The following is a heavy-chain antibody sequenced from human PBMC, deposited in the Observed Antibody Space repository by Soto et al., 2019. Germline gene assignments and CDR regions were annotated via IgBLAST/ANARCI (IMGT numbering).Heavy chain of an antibody. CDR2: IIPIFGTA. CDR1: GGTFSSYA. CDR3: ARDHRGADYYDSSGYPRFAFDI. D-gene: IGHD3-22*01. V-gene: IGHV1-69*13. Sequence: SVKVSCKASGGTFSSYAISWVRQAPGQGLEWMGGIIPIFGTANYAQKFQGRVTITADESTSTAYMELSSLRSEDTAVYYCARDHRGADYYDSSGYPRFAFDIWGQGTMVTVSS. J-gene: IGHJ3*02.